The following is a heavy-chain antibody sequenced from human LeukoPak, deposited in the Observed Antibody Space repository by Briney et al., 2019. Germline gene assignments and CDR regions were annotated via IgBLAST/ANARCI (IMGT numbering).Heavy chain of an antibody. V-gene: IGHV3-11*01. CDR1: GFTFSDYY. J-gene: IGHJ6*03. CDR2: ISSSGSTI. Sequence: GGSLRLSCAACGFTFSDYYMSWIRQAPGKGLEWVSYISSSGSTIYYADSVKGRFTISRDNAKNSLYLQMNSLRAEDTAVYYCARVKAFTDYYYYYMDVWGKGTTVTVSS. CDR3: ARVKAFTDYYYYYMDV.